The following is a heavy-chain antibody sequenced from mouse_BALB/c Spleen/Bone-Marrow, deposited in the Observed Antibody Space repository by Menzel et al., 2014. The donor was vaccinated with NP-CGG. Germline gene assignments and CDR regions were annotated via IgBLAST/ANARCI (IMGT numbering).Heavy chain of an antibody. Sequence: EVQLVESGGGLVQPGGSLKLSCAASGFTFSNYGMSWVRQTPDKRLELVATINSNGDTTYYSDSVKGRFTISRDNAKNTLFLQMNSLKSEDTAMYYCARDGYCVGFAYWGQGTLVTVSA. CDR2: INSNGDTT. CDR1: GFTFSNYG. V-gene: IGHV5-6-3*01. CDR3: ARDGYCVGFAY. D-gene: IGHD2-3*01. J-gene: IGHJ3*01.